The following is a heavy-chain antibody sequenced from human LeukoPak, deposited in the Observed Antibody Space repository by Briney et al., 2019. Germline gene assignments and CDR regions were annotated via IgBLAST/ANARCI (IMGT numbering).Heavy chain of an antibody. CDR2: IYPGDSDT. Sequence: GASLQISCKGSGYSFTSYWIGWVRQMPGKGLEGMGIIYPGDSDTRYSPSFQGQVTISADKSISTAYLQWSSLKASDTAMYYCARKPYCSSTSCYGVYWFDPWGQGTLVTVSS. CDR3: ARKPYCSSTSCYGVYWFDP. CDR1: GYSFTSYW. V-gene: IGHV5-51*01. J-gene: IGHJ5*02. D-gene: IGHD2-2*01.